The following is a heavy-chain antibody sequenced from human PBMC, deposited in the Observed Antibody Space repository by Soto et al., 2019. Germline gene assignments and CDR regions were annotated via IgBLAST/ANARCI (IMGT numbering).Heavy chain of an antibody. CDR3: ARGPYNYVWGSDPPHFDY. D-gene: IGHD3-16*02. J-gene: IGHJ4*02. V-gene: IGHV3-48*02. CDR1: GFTFSSYS. Sequence: GGSLRLSCAASGFTFSSYSMNWVRQAPGKGLEWVSYISSSGRTIYYADSVKGRFTISRDNAKNSLYLQMNSLRDEDTAVYYCARGPYNYVWGSDPPHFDYWGQGTLVTVPQ. CDR2: ISSSGRTI.